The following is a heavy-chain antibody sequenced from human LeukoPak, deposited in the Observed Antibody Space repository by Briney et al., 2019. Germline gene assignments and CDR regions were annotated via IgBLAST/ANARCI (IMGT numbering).Heavy chain of an antibody. Sequence: GGSLRLSCAASGFTFDDYAMHWVRQAPGKGLEWVSLISGDGGSTYYADSVKGRFTISRDNSKNSLYLQMDSLRTEDTALYYCAKIYRTQRIAAAGPFDYWGQGTLVTVSS. CDR2: ISGDGGST. CDR1: GFTFDDYA. CDR3: AKIYRTQRIAAAGPFDY. D-gene: IGHD6-13*01. J-gene: IGHJ4*02. V-gene: IGHV3-43*02.